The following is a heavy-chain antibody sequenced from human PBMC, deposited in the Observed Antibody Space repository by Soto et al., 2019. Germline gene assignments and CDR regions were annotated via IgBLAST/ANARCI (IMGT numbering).Heavy chain of an antibody. D-gene: IGHD5-18*01. J-gene: IGHJ6*02. Sequence: QVQLVQSGAEVKKPGSSVKVSCKASGGTFSSYAISWVRQAPGQGLEWMGGIIPIFGTANYAQKFQSRVTITADESTSTAYMKLSSLRYEDTAVYYCASGYHYYYYYGMDVWGQGTTVTVSS. CDR3: ASGYHYYYYYGMDV. CDR1: GGTFSSYA. V-gene: IGHV1-69*01. CDR2: IIPIFGTA.